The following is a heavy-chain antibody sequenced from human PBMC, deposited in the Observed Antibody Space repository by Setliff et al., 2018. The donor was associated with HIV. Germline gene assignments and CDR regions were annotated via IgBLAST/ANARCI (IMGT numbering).Heavy chain of an antibody. CDR2: ISWNSGSI. V-gene: IGHV3-9*03. CDR3: AKGDHTISSSWSPYFDY. Sequence: PGGSLRLSCAASGFTLDDYAMHWVRQAPGKGLEWVSGISWNSGSIGYADSVKGRFTISRDNAKNSLYLQMNSLRAEDMALYYCAKGDHTISSSWSPYFDYWGQGTLVTVSS. D-gene: IGHD6-13*01. CDR1: GFTLDDYA. J-gene: IGHJ4*02.